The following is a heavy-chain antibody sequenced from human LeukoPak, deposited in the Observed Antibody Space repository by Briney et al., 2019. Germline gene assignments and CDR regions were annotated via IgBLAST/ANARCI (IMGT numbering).Heavy chain of an antibody. CDR2: ISYDGSNK. CDR1: GFTFSSYG. CDR3: ARYSSAADS. V-gene: IGHV3-30*03. D-gene: IGHD6-13*01. J-gene: IGHJ5*02. Sequence: LPGRSLRLSCAASGFTFSSYGMHWVRQAPGKGLEWVAVISYDGSNKYYADSVKGRFTISRDNSKNTLYLQMNSLRAEDTAVYYCARYSSAADSWGQGTLVTVSS.